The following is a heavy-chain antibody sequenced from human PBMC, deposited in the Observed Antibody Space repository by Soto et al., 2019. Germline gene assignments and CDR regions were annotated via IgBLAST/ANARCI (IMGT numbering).Heavy chain of an antibody. Sequence: HPGGSLTLSCAASGFTFSSYSMNWVRQAPGKGLEWVSYISSSSSTIYYADSVKGRFTISRDNAKNSLYLQMNSLRDEDTAVYYCARDLVAAAGTGAKQPKTKLEDGMDVWGQGTTVTVSS. V-gene: IGHV3-48*02. CDR3: ARDLVAAAGTGAKQPKTKLEDGMDV. D-gene: IGHD6-13*01. CDR1: GFTFSSYS. CDR2: ISSSSSTI. J-gene: IGHJ6*02.